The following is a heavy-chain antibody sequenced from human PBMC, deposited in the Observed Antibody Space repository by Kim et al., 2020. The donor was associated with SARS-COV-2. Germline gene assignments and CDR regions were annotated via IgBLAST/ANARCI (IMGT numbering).Heavy chain of an antibody. J-gene: IGHJ6*02. D-gene: IGHD2-8*01. CDR1: GFDFIEHY. V-gene: IGHV3-11*01. CDR2: ISSTGTTI. Sequence: GGSLRLSCEGSGFDFIEHYMTWIRQAPGKGLEWVAYISSTGTTIYYGNAAKGRFTVSRDNTKNLLFLQMSSLRDEDTAKYYCARGAGRSRMVSLDVWGQGTTFTVSS. CDR3: ARGAGRSRMVSLDV.